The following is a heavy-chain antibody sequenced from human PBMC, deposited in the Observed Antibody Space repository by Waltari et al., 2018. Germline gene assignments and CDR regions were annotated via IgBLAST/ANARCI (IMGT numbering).Heavy chain of an antibody. D-gene: IGHD5-12*01. CDR2: INHSGST. V-gene: IGHV4-34*01. CDR3: ARVPWLQFLGWGGRGTVGMDV. J-gene: IGHJ6*02. CDR1: GGSFSGYY. Sequence: QVQLQQWGAGLLKPSETLSLTCAVYGGSFSGYYWSWIRQPPGKGLEGIGEINHSGSTNYNPSLKSRVTISVDTSKNQFSLKLSSVTAADTAVYYCARVPWLQFLGWGGRGTVGMDVWGQGTTVTVSS.